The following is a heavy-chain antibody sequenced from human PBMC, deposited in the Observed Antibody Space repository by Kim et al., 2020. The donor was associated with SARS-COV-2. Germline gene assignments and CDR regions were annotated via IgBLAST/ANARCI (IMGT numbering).Heavy chain of an antibody. Sequence: NPSLKSRVTISVDTSKNQFSLKLSSVTAADTAVYYCARVCGSDCYYGMDVWGQGTTVTVSS. J-gene: IGHJ6*02. V-gene: IGHV4-39*07. CDR3: ARVCGSDCYYGMDV. D-gene: IGHD2-21*01.